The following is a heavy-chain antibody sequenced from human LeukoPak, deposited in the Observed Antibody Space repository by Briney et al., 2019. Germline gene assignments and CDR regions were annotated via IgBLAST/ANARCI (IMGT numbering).Heavy chain of an antibody. D-gene: IGHD3-16*01. CDR3: ARGYAWAARFDY. Sequence: GSLRLSCAASGFTVSSNYMSWVRQAPGKGLEWIGEINHSGSTNYNPSLKSRVTISVDTSKNQFSLKLSSVTAADTAVYYCARGYAWAARFDYWGQGTLVTVSS. CDR1: GFTVSSNY. V-gene: IGHV4-34*01. J-gene: IGHJ4*02. CDR2: INHSGST.